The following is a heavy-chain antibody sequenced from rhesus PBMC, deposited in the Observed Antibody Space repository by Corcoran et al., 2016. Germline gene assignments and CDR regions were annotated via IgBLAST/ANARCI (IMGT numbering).Heavy chain of an antibody. Sequence: QVQLQESGPGLVKPSETLSLTCAVSGGSISSSNWWSWIRQPPGKGLEWIGYISGSIGNPYYNPSLKSRVTISTDTSKNQFSLKLSSVTAADTAVYYCARVGGYSYSFDYWGQGVLVTVSS. CDR3: ARVGGYSYSFDY. D-gene: IGHD5-12*01. J-gene: IGHJ4*01. CDR1: GGSISSSNW. CDR2: ISGSIGNP. V-gene: IGHV4-65*01.